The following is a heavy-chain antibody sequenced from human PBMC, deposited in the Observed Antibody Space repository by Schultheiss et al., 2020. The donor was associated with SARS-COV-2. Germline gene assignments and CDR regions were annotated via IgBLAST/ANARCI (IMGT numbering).Heavy chain of an antibody. V-gene: IGHV1-2*02. CDR1: GYTFTSYG. J-gene: IGHJ6*02. D-gene: IGHD4-17*01. CDR2: INPNSGGT. CDR3: ARDQGHGDYVSYYYGMDV. Sequence: ASVKVSCKASGYTFTSYGISWVRQAPGQGLEWMGWINPNSGGTNYAQKFQGRVTMTRDTSISTAYMELSRLRSDDTAVYYCARDQGHGDYVSYYYGMDVWGQGTTVTVSS.